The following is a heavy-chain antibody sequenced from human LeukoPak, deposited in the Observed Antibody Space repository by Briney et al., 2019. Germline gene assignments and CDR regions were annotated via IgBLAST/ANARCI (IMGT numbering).Heavy chain of an antibody. D-gene: IGHD3-10*01. CDR1: GFTFSSYG. CDR2: IRYDGSNK. CDR3: ARDLFYGSGSPHLDC. J-gene: IGHJ4*02. V-gene: IGHV3-30*02. Sequence: GGSLRLSCGASGFTFSSYGMHWVRQAPGKGLEWVAFIRYDGSNKYYADSVKGRFTTSRDNSKNTLYLQMNSLKVEDTAVYYCARDLFYGSGSPHLDCWGQGTLVTVSS.